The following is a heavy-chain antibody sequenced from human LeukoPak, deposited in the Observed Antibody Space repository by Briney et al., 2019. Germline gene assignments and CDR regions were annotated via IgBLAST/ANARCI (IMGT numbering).Heavy chain of an antibody. D-gene: IGHD5-12*01. CDR3: ARARGGYHNWFDP. J-gene: IGHJ5*02. CDR2: IYDGGST. CDR1: GGSISSYY. Sequence: SETLSLTCTVSGGSISSYYWSWIRQPPGKGLEWIGNIYDGGSTKYNPSLKSRVTISVDTSKNQFSLRLSSVTAADTAVYYCARARGGYHNWFDPWGQGTLVTVSS. V-gene: IGHV4-59*12.